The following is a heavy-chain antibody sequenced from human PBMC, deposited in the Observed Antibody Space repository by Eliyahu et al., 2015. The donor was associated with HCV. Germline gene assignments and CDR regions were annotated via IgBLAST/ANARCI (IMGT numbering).Heavy chain of an antibody. CDR1: GCSIPTYY. CDR2: IHYSGST. J-gene: IGHJ5*02. D-gene: IGHD6-19*01. Sequence: QVQLQESGPGLVKPSETLSLTCTVSGCSIPTYYWSWIRQPPGKGLEWIGDIHYSGSTNYNPSLKSRVTISVDTSKNQFSLNLTSVTAADTAMYYCASGGGGIAVTGTGGWFDPWGQGTLVTVSS. V-gene: IGHV4-59*01. CDR3: ASGGGGIAVTGTGGWFDP.